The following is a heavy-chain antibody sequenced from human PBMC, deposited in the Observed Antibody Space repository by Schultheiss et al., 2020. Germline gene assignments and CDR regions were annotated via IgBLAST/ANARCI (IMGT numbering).Heavy chain of an antibody. V-gene: IGHV3-72*01. J-gene: IGHJ4*02. Sequence: GESLKISCAASGFTFSSYAMSWVRQAPGKGLEWVGRYRNKANSYTTEYAASVKGRFTISRDGSKNTLYLQMNSLKTEDTAVYYCTTDMGYDFWSGYYDYWGQGTLVTVSS. CDR1: GFTFSSYA. CDR3: TTDMGYDFWSGYYDY. CDR2: YRNKANSYTT. D-gene: IGHD3-3*01.